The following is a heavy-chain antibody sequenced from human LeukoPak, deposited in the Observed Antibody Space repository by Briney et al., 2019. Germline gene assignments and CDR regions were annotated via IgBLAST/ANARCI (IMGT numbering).Heavy chain of an antibody. Sequence: SVKVSCRASGGTFSSYAISWVRQAPGQGLEWMGGIIPIFGTANYAQKFQGRVTITADESTSTAYMELSSLRSEDTAVYYCARVNYDFWSGYCDYWGQGTLVTVSS. J-gene: IGHJ4*02. CDR2: IIPIFGTA. CDR3: ARVNYDFWSGYCDY. V-gene: IGHV1-69*01. D-gene: IGHD3-3*01. CDR1: GGTFSSYA.